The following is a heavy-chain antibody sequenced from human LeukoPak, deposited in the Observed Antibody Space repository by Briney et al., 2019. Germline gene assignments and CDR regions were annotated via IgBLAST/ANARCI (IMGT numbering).Heavy chain of an antibody. Sequence: ERSLRLSCAASGFTFSSYGMHWVRQAPGKGLEWVAVISYDGSNKYYADSVKGRFTISRDNSKNTLYLQMNSLRAEDTAVYYCAKDGRGEWLLFHDASDIWGQGTMVTASS. CDR2: ISYDGSNK. V-gene: IGHV3-30*18. D-gene: IGHD3-3*01. CDR1: GFTFSSYG. J-gene: IGHJ3*02. CDR3: AKDGRGEWLLFHDASDI.